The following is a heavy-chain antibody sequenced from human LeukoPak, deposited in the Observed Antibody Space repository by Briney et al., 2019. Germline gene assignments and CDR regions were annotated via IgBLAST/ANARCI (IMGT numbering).Heavy chain of an antibody. D-gene: IGHD2-2*02. V-gene: IGHV3-33*06. J-gene: IGHJ6*03. CDR3: AKVGRTGCSSTSCYIGNYYYYYMDV. Sequence: GRSLRLSCAASGFTFSSYGMHWVRQAPGKGLEWVAVIWYDGSNKYYADSVKGRFTISRDNSKNTMYLQMNSLRAEDTAVYYCAKVGRTGCSSTSCYIGNYYYYYMDVWGKGTTVTVSS. CDR1: GFTFSSYG. CDR2: IWYDGSNK.